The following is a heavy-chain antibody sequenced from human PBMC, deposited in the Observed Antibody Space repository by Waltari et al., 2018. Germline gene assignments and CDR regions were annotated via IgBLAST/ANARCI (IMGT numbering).Heavy chain of an antibody. D-gene: IGHD3-3*01. CDR1: GSSVRLVGSY. Sequence: QVQLQESGPGLVQPSQTLSLTCALSGSSVRLVGSYWNWIRQHPTKGLEWIGYISYSGNTYYSPSLNSRVTISADTSKNQFSLMLSSVTGADTAVYYCASSITIYGVITPNYWGQGTLVTVSS. J-gene: IGHJ4*02. V-gene: IGHV4-31*11. CDR2: ISYSGNT. CDR3: ASSITIYGVITPNY.